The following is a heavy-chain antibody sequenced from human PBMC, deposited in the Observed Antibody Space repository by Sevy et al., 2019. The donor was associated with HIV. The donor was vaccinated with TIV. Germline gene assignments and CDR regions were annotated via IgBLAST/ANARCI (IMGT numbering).Heavy chain of an antibody. Sequence: SETLSLTCTVSGGSISTSGSSWGWIRQPPGKGLEWIGDISSGGITNYNPSLRGRVTISRDTSNIHFSLKRSSVTAADTAVYYCAKIFAHWGQGTLVTVSS. CDR1: GGSISTSGSS. V-gene: IGHV4-39*02. J-gene: IGHJ5*02. CDR3: AKIFAH. CDR2: ISSGGIT.